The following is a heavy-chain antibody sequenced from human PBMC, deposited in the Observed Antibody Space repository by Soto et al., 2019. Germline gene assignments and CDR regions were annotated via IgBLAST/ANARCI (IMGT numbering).Heavy chain of an antibody. CDR2: MNPNSGNT. Sequence: QVPLVQSGAEVKKPGASVKVSCKASGYTFTSYDINWVRQATGQGLEWMGWMNPNSGNTGYAQKFQGRVTMTRNTSISTAYMELSSLRSEDTAVYYCARGTDWNYVYPFDYWGQGTLVTVSS. CDR3: ARGTDWNYVYPFDY. CDR1: GYTFTSYD. V-gene: IGHV1-8*01. D-gene: IGHD1-7*01. J-gene: IGHJ4*02.